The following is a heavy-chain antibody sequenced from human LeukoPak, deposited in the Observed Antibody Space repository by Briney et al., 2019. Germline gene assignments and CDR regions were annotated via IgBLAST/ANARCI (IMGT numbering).Heavy chain of an antibody. CDR2: IYPGDSDT. CDR3: ARLRFYCSGGSCFPIYYYYYMDV. V-gene: IGHV5-51*01. CDR1: GYSFTSYW. D-gene: IGHD2-15*01. J-gene: IGHJ6*03. Sequence: GESLKISCKGSGYSFTSYWIGWVRQMPGKGLEWMGIIYPGDSDTRYSPSFQGQVTISADKSISTAYLQWSSLKPSDTAMYYCARLRFYCSGGSCFPIYYYYYMDVWGKGTTVTVSS.